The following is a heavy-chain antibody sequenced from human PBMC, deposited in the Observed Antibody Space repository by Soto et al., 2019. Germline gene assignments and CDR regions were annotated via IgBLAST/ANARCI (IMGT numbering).Heavy chain of an antibody. CDR1: GFTFSDEN. D-gene: IGHD2-2*01. V-gene: IGHV3-21*04. CDR2: ISGGGSYI. CDR3: ALRRVAYADF. Sequence: GGSLRLSCSASGFTFSDENMSWVRQVPGKGLEWVSGISGGGSYIFYADSVQGRFTISRDGSKNTLYLHMNSLRAEDTALYYCALRRVAYADFWGQGTRVTVSS. J-gene: IGHJ4*02.